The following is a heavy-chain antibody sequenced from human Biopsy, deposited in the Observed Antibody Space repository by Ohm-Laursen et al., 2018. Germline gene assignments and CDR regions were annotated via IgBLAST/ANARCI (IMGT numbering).Heavy chain of an antibody. D-gene: IGHD5-12*01. Sequence: SQTLSLTWTVSGASIISGGHFWNWIRQHPGKGLEWIGYIYYSGSTYYNPPLKSRVSISVDTSKNQFSLKLNSVTVADTAVYYCARHSAEKGGYDGDYFDYWGQGTLVTVSS. CDR2: IYYSGST. V-gene: IGHV4-31*02. CDR1: GASIISGGHF. CDR3: ARHSAEKGGYDGDYFDY. J-gene: IGHJ4*02.